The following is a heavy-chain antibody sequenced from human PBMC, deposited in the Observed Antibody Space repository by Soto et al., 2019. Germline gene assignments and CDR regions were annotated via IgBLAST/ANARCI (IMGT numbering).Heavy chain of an antibody. CDR1: VYTFTSYG. D-gene: IGHD5-18*01. V-gene: IGHV1-18*04. CDR3: ARDGDSYGLNYYYGMDV. CDR2: ISAYNGNT. J-gene: IGHJ6*02. Sequence: GXSVKVSCKASVYTFTSYGISWVRQAPGQGLEWMGWISAYNGNTNYAQKLQGRVTMTTDTSTSTAYMELRSLRSDDTAVYYCARDGDSYGLNYYYGMDVWGQGTTVTVSS.